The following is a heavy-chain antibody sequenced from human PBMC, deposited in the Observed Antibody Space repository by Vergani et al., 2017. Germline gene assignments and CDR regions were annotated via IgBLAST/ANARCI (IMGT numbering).Heavy chain of an antibody. Sequence: EVQLVESGGGLVKPGGSLRLSCAASGFTFSSYSMNWVRQAPGKGLEWVSYISSSGSTIYYADSVKGRFTISRDNAKNSLYLQMNSLRADDTAVYYCARERPDSSGWYSAADYWGQGTLVTVSS. J-gene: IGHJ4*02. D-gene: IGHD6-19*01. CDR1: GFTFSSYS. V-gene: IGHV3-21*05. CDR3: ARERPDSSGWYSAADY. CDR2: ISSSGSTI.